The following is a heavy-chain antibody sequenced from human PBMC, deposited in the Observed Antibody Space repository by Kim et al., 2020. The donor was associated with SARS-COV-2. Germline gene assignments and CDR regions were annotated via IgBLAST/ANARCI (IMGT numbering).Heavy chain of an antibody. CDR2: IYYSGST. CDR1: GGSISSSSYY. V-gene: IGHV4-39*01. Sequence: SETLSLTCTVSGGSISSSSYYWGWIRQPPGKGLEWIGSIYYSGSTYYNPSLKSRVTISVDTSKNQFSLKLSSVTAADTAVYYCARLVRYCSSTSCYTPGGWFDPWGQGTLVTVSS. D-gene: IGHD2-2*02. CDR3: ARLVRYCSSTSCYTPGGWFDP. J-gene: IGHJ5*02.